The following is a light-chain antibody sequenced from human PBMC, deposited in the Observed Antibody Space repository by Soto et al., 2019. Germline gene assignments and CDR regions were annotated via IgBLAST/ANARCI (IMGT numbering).Light chain of an antibody. CDR2: DTS. CDR1: QSVSRY. J-gene: IGKJ4*01. Sequence: EIVLTQSPATLSLSPGERATLSCRASQSVSRYLAWYQHKPGQAPRLLIYDTSNRATGIPARFSGSGSGTDFSLPISSLAPEDFAVYYCLHRYNWPLTFGGGTKVEIK. CDR3: LHRYNWPLT. V-gene: IGKV3-11*01.